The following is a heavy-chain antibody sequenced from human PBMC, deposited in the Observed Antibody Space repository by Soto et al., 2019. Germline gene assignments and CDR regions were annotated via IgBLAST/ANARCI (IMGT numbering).Heavy chain of an antibody. V-gene: IGHV3-23*01. CDR3: AKLGLKVRRITWTYNWFDP. CDR1: GFTFSSYA. J-gene: IGHJ5*02. CDR2: ISGSGGST. D-gene: IGHD1-20*01. Sequence: EVQLLESGGGLVQPGGSLRLSCAASGFTFSSYAMSWVRQAPGKVLEWVSAISGSGGSTYYADSVKGRFTLSRDKSKNTLYLQMNSLRAEDTAVYYSAKLGLKVRRITWTYNWFDPWGQGTLVTVSS.